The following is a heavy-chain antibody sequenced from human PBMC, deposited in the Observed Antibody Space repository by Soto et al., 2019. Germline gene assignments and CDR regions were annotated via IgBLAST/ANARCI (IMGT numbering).Heavy chain of an antibody. CDR2: ILSSGGST. J-gene: IGHJ4*02. D-gene: IGHD3-22*01. CDR3: AKSRNWNFYDRGGYYALVLDH. Sequence: PGGSLRLSCAASEFSFISYAMSWVRQAPGKGLEWVSGILSSGGSTYYADSVKGRFTISRDNSKNELYLQMNSLRAEDTAVYYCAKSRNWNFYDRGGYYALVLDHWGQGSLVTVSS. CDR1: EFSFISYA. V-gene: IGHV3-23*01.